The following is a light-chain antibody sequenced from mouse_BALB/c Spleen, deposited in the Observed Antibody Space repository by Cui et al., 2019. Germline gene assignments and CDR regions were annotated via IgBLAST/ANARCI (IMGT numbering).Light chain of an antibody. CDR3: QQHNEYPWT. J-gene: IGKJ1*01. CDR2: SGS. CDR1: KSISKY. Sequence: DVPITQSPSYLAASPGETITINCRASKSISKYLAWYQEKPGKTNKLLIYSGSTLQSGIPSRFSGSGSGTDFTLTISSLEPEDFAMYYCQQHNEYPWTFGGGTKLEIK. V-gene: IGKV16-104*01.